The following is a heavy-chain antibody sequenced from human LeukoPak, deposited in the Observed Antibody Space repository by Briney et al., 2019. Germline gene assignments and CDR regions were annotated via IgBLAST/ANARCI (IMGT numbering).Heavy chain of an antibody. J-gene: IGHJ6*03. Sequence: ASVKVSCKASGYTFTGYYMHWVRQAPGQGLEWMGWINPNSGGTNYAQEFQGRVTMTRDTSISTAYMELSRLRSDDTAVYYCATAIGIAAPYYYYYYMDVWGKGTTVTVSS. D-gene: IGHD6-6*01. CDR1: GYTFTGYY. CDR3: ATAIGIAAPYYYYYYMDV. V-gene: IGHV1-2*02. CDR2: INPNSGGT.